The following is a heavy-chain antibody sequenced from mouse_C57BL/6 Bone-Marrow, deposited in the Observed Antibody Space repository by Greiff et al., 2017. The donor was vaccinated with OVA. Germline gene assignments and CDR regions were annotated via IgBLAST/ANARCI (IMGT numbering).Heavy chain of an antibody. CDR3: ARYDGAYYYAMDY. CDR2: IYPGSGST. V-gene: IGHV1-55*01. J-gene: IGHJ4*01. CDR1: GYTFTSYW. D-gene: IGHD2-3*01. Sequence: QVQLQQPGAELVKPGASVKMSCKASGYTFTSYWITWVKQRPGQGLEWIGDIYPGSGSTNYNEKFKSKATLTVDTSSSTAYMQLSSLTSEYSAVYYCARYDGAYYYAMDYWGQGTSVTVSS.